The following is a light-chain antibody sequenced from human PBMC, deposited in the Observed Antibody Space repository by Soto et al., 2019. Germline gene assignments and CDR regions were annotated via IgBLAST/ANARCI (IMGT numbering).Light chain of an antibody. CDR1: SGHSSYA. CDR3: QTWGTGIQV. J-gene: IGLJ3*02. V-gene: IGLV4-69*01. Sequence: LVLTQSPSASASLGASVKLTCTLSSGHSSYAIAWHQQQPEKGPRYLMKLNSDGSHSKGDGIPDRFSGSSSGAERYLTISSLQFEDEADYYCQTWGTGIQVFGGGTKLTVL. CDR2: LNSDGSH.